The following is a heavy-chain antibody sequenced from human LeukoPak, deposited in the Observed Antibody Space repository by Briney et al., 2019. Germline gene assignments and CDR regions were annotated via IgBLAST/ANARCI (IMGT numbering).Heavy chain of an antibody. J-gene: IGHJ4*02. CDR1: GYTFTGYY. CDR3: ARDNQYYYDSSGYLGDY. D-gene: IGHD3-22*01. V-gene: IGHV1-2*05. Sequence: GASVKVSCKASGYTFTGYYMHWVRQAPGQGLEWMGRINPNSGGTNYAQKFQGRVTMTRDTSISTAYMELSRLRSDDTVVYYCARDNQYYYDSSGYLGDYWGQGTLVTVSS. CDR2: INPNSGGT.